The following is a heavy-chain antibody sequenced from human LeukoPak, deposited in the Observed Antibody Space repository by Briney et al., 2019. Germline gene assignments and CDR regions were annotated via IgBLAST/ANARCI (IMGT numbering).Heavy chain of an antibody. V-gene: IGHV1-18*01. CDR2: ISAYNGNT. CDR1: GGTFSSYA. Sequence: ASVKVSCKASGGTFSSYAISWVRQAPGQGLEWMGWISAYNGNTNYAQKLQGRVTMTTDTSTSTAYMELRSLRSDDTAVYYCARDWGGNWFDPWGQGTLVTVSS. D-gene: IGHD3-16*01. J-gene: IGHJ5*02. CDR3: ARDWGGNWFDP.